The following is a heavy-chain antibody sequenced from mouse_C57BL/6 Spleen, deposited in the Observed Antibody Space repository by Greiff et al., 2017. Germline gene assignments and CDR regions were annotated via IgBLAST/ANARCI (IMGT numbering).Heavy chain of an antibody. D-gene: IGHD1-1*01. Sequence: VKLQESGPGLVQPSQSLSITCTVSGFSLTSYGVHWVRQSPGKGLEWLGVIWRGGSTDYNAAYMSRLSITKDNSKSQVFFKMNSLQADDTAIYYGAENRGYGRGYFDVWGTGTTVTVSS. CDR1: GFSLTSYG. CDR3: AENRGYGRGYFDV. CDR2: IWRGGST. J-gene: IGHJ1*03. V-gene: IGHV2-5*01.